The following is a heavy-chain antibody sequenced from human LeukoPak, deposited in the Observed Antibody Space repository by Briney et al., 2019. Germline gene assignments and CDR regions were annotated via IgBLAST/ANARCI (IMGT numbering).Heavy chain of an antibody. CDR1: GFTFSGSA. V-gene: IGHV3-73*01. J-gene: IGHJ6*04. Sequence: GGSLKLSCAASGFTFSGSAMHWVRQASGKGLEWVGRSRSKADNYATAYAASVKGRFTISRDDSKNTAYLQMNSLKTEDTAVYYCTRHPPGGCSSTSCMDVWGKGTTVTVSS. CDR3: TRHPPGGCSSTSCMDV. CDR2: SRSKADNYAT. D-gene: IGHD2-2*01.